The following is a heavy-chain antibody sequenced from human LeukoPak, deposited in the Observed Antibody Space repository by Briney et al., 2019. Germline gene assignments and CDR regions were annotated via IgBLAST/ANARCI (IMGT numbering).Heavy chain of an antibody. CDR3: ARRPSIFSLWVHNYYYYMDV. V-gene: IGHV4-34*01. D-gene: IGHD1-26*01. J-gene: IGHJ6*03. CDR2: INHSGST. Sequence: PSETLSLTCAVYGGSLSGYYWGWVRQPPGKGLEWIGEINHSGSTNYNPSLNSRVTISVDTSKNQFSLKLSSVTAADTAVSYCARRPSIFSLWVHNYYYYMDVWGKGTTVTVSS. CDR1: GGSLSGYY.